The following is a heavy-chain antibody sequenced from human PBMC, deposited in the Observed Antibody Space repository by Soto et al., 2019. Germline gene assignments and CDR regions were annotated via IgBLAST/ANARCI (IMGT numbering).Heavy chain of an antibody. Sequence: GGSLRLSCAASGFTFDDYAMHWVRQAPGKGLEWVSGISWNSGSIGYADSVKGRFTISRDNAKNSLYLQMNSLRAEDTALYYCAKDTELEMATVNFDYWGQRTLVTVSS. J-gene: IGHJ4*02. CDR2: ISWNSGSI. D-gene: IGHD4-4*01. CDR3: AKDTELEMATVNFDY. V-gene: IGHV3-9*01. CDR1: GFTFDDYA.